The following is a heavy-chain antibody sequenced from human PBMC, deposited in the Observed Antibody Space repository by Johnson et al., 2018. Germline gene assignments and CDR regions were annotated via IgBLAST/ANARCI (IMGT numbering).Heavy chain of an antibody. CDR3: ARELYSSGWNWFDS. D-gene: IGHD6-19*01. CDR2: ISSAGST. Sequence: QVQLVESGPGLVKPSETXSLTCTVSGGSISGFYWNWIRQPPGKGLEWVGYISSAGSTNYTSSLKSRVTISLNTSKNPFSLKLDSVTAADPAVYYCARELYSSGWNWFDSWGQGTLVTVSS. V-gene: IGHV4-59*01. CDR1: GGSISGFY. J-gene: IGHJ5*01.